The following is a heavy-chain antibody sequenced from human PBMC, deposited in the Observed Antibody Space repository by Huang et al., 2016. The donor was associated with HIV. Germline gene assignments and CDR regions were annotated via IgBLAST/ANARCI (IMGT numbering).Heavy chain of an antibody. D-gene: IGHD4-17*01. V-gene: IGHV3-23*01. CDR2: SRGSGHST. J-gene: IGHJ4*02. Sequence: EVQLLESGGGLVQPGGSLRLSCAASGFTFIDFAMSWVRQAPGKGREWVPASRGSGHSTYYADSVKGRFTISRDNSKNTLYLQMNKLRVEDTAVYFCAKDPSSPYGDSYFEQWGQGTLVTVSP. CDR3: AKDPSSPYGDSYFEQ. CDR1: GFTFIDFA.